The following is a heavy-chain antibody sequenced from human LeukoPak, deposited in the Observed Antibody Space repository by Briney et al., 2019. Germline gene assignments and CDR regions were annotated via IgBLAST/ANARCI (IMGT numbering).Heavy chain of an antibody. D-gene: IGHD2-2*01. V-gene: IGHV3-66*01. Sequence: GGSLRLSCATSDFTVSSNYMSWVRQAPGKGLEWVSVIYSGGSTYYADSVKGRFTISRDNSKNTPYLQMNSLRAEDTAVYYCARGRPYQLLSDWGQGTLVTVSS. CDR3: ARGRPYQLLSD. CDR1: DFTVSSNY. J-gene: IGHJ4*02. CDR2: IYSGGST.